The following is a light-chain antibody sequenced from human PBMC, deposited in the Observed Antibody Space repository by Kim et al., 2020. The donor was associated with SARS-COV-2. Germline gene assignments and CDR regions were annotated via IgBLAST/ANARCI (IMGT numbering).Light chain of an antibody. CDR1: QSVSSSY. CDR3: QQYGSSTN. J-gene: IGKJ2*01. V-gene: IGKV3-20*01. CDR2: GAS. Sequence: EIVLTQSPGTLSLSPGERATLSCRASQSVSSSYLAWYQQKPGQAPRLLIYGASSRATGIPDRFSGSGSGTDFTLTISRLEPEDFAVYYCQQYGSSTNFGQGTKLEI.